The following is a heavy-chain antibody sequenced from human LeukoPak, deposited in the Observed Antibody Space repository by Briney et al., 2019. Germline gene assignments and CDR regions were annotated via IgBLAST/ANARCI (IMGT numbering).Heavy chain of an antibody. CDR3: ARIPAVAPSDY. CDR2: ISSSGSIV. Sequence: PGGSLRLSCAASGFTFSDYYMSWIRQAPGKGLEWISYISSSGSIVNYADSVKGRFTISRDNAKDSLYLQVNSLRAEDTAVYYCARIPAVAPSDYWGQGTLVTVSS. J-gene: IGHJ4*02. V-gene: IGHV3-11*01. CDR1: GFTFSDYY. D-gene: IGHD6-19*01.